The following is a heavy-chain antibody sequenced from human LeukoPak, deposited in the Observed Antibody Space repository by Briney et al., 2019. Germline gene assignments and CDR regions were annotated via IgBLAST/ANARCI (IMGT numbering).Heavy chain of an antibody. D-gene: IGHD2-2*01. V-gene: IGHV1-46*01. Sequence: ASVKVSCKASGYTFTSYYLHWVRQAPGQGLEWMGIINPSGGSTYYAQKFQGRVTMTRDMSTSTGYRELSSLRSEDTAQYYCARGDCSSTSCYPPVVCWFDPWGQGTLFTVSS. CDR3: ARGDCSSTSCYPPVVCWFDP. CDR1: GYTFTSYY. J-gene: IGHJ5*02. CDR2: INPSGGST.